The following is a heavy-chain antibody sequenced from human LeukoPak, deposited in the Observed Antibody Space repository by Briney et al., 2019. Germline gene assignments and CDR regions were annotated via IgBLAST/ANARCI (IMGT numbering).Heavy chain of an antibody. CDR1: GFTFSSYA. Sequence: GGSLRLSCAASGFTFSSYAMSWVRQAPGKGLEWVAALTGSGGAPYSADSVKGRFTISRDNSKNTLYLQMNSLRAEDTAVYYCAEEIAVAGTPYFDYWGQGALVTVSS. CDR3: AEEIAVAGTPYFDY. J-gene: IGHJ4*02. D-gene: IGHD6-19*01. CDR2: LTGSGGAP. V-gene: IGHV3-23*01.